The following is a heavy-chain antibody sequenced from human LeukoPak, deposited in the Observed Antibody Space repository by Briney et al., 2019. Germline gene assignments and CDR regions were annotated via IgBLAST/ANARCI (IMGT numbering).Heavy chain of an antibody. CDR2: IYHSGST. D-gene: IGHD1-14*01. CDR3: ARVITGYGGFNYYAMDI. Sequence: SETLSLTCAVSGGSISSGGYSWSWIRQPPGKGLEWIGYIYHSGSTYYNPSLKSRVTISVDTSKNQFSLKLSSVTAADTAVYYCARVITGYGGFNYYAMDIWGQGTTVTVSS. V-gene: IGHV4-30-2*01. CDR1: GGSISSGGYS. J-gene: IGHJ6*02.